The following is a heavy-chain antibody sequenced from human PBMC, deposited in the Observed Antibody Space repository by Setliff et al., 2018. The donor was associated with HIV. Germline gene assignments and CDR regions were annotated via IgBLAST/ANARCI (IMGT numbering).Heavy chain of an antibody. CDR2: INWNSDNI. CDR3: AKEWAVAGTGFGDH. CDR1: GFTFDDYA. D-gene: IGHD6-19*01. J-gene: IGHJ4*01. V-gene: IGHV3-9*01. Sequence: GGSLRLSCAASGFTFDDYAMHWVRLTPGKGLEWVSGINWNSDNIGYAGSVKGRFTISRDNAKNSLHLQMNSLRAEDTALYYCAKEWAVAGTGFGDHWGHGTLVTVSS.